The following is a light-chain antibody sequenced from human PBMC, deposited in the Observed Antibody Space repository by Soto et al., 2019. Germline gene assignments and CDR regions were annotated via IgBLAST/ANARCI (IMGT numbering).Light chain of an antibody. Sequence: QSALAQPASVSGSPGQSITISCTGTSSDVGRYNYVSWFQQHPGKAPKLLIYDVNNWPSGVSDRFSGSKSGNTASLTISGLQAEDEADYYCSSFTTSSTFVFGTGTQLTVL. CDR1: SSDVGRYNY. CDR3: SSFTTSSTFV. V-gene: IGLV2-14*01. J-gene: IGLJ1*01. CDR2: DVN.